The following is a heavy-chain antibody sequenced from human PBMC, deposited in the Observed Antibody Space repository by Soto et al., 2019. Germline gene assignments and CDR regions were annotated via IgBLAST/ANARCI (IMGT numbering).Heavy chain of an antibody. CDR3: VRGVIAANSFDS. D-gene: IGHD2-15*01. Sequence: EVQLAESGGGLVQPGGSLRLSCAASGFTFNSYWMHWVRQVPGKGLVWVSRINNDGSTTNYADSVKGRFTISRDNARNTVYLQMNSLRADDTAVYYCVRGVIAANSFDSWGQGTLVTVSS. CDR1: GFTFNSYW. CDR2: INNDGSTT. V-gene: IGHV3-74*01. J-gene: IGHJ4*02.